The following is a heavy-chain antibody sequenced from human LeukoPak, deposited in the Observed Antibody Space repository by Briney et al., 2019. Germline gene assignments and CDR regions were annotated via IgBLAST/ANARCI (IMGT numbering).Heavy chain of an antibody. Sequence: SGPTLVKPTQPLTLTCTFSGFPLSTSGVGVGWIRQPPGKALEWLALIYWNDDKSYSPSLKSRLTITKDTSKNQVVLTMTNMDPVDTATYYCAHLPRGYSSSWLDYWGQGTLVTVSS. D-gene: IGHD6-13*01. CDR2: IYWNDDK. CDR3: AHLPRGYSSSWLDY. V-gene: IGHV2-5*01. J-gene: IGHJ4*02. CDR1: GFPLSTSGVG.